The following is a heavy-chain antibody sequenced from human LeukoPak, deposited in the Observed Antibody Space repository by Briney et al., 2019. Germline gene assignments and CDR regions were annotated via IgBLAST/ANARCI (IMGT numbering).Heavy chain of an antibody. D-gene: IGHD2-2*03. Sequence: GASVKVSCKASGGTFSSYAISWVRQAPGQGLEWMGRIIPIFSTANYAHKFHGRVTITTDESTSTAYMELSSLRSEDTAVYYCARDQLDIVVVPAAMRDYYYYMAVWGKGTTVTVSS. CDR1: GGTFSSYA. V-gene: IGHV1-69*05. CDR2: IIPIFSTA. CDR3: ARDQLDIVVVPAAMRDYYYYMAV. J-gene: IGHJ6*03.